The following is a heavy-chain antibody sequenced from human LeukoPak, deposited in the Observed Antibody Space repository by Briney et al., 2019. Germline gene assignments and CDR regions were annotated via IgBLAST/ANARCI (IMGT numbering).Heavy chain of an antibody. CDR3: AKYLWSGSDAFDI. J-gene: IGHJ3*02. V-gene: IGHV4-39*07. Sequence: SETLSLTCTVSGGSISSSSYYWGWIRQPPGKGLEWIGSIYYSGSTYYNPSLKSRVTISVDTSKNQFSLKLSSVTAADTAVYYCAKYLWSGSDAFDIWGQGTRVTVSS. D-gene: IGHD3-3*01. CDR1: GGSISSSSYY. CDR2: IYYSGST.